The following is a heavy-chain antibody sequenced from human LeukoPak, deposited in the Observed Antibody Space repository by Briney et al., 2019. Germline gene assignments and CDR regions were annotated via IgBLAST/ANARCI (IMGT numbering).Heavy chain of an antibody. CDR2: VYYSGST. Sequence: PSETLSLTCAASGGSISSHYWSWIRQPPGKGLEWIGYVYYSGSTNYNPSLKSRVTISVDTSKNQFSLKLSSVTAADTAVYYCARALLRGAFDIWGQGTMVTVSS. V-gene: IGHV4-59*11. D-gene: IGHD1-26*01. CDR3: ARALLRGAFDI. CDR1: GGSISSHY. J-gene: IGHJ3*02.